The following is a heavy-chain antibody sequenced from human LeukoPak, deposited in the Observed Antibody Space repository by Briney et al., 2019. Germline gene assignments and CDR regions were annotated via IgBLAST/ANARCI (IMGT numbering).Heavy chain of an antibody. CDR2: ISAYNGNT. CDR1: GSTFTSYG. Sequence: GASVNLCFKAAGSTFTSYGISLVREAPGQGLEWMGWISAYNGNTNYAQKLPGRVTMTTDTSTSTAYMELRSLRYGDTAVYDCARVGGSTMSFDYWGQGTLVTVSS. CDR3: ARVGGSTMSFDY. J-gene: IGHJ4*02. V-gene: IGHV1-18*01. D-gene: IGHD3-10*02.